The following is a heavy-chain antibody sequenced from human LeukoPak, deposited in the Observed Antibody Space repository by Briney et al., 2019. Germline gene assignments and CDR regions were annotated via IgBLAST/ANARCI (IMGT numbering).Heavy chain of an antibody. Sequence: PSETLSLTCAVYGGSFGSYYWNWIRQSPVYGLEWIGEITFGGNTKYNPSLESRLIISVDTSKEQVSLKLSSVTAADTAVYYCARSAPRFLLKEVRTVPRPYSMDVWGKGTTVTVSS. CDR1: GGSFGSYY. J-gene: IGHJ6*03. V-gene: IGHV4-34*01. CDR3: ARSAPRFLLKEVRTVPRPYSMDV. D-gene: IGHD3-10*01. CDR2: ITFGGNT.